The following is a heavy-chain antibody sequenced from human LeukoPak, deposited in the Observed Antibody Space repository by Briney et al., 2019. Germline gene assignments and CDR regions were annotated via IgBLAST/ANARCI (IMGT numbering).Heavy chain of an antibody. Sequence: ASVKVSCKASGYTFTAHYIHWVRQAPGQGLEWLGWINPNSGDTNYARRFHGRVTMTRDASISTVYMDLTRLMSDDAAVYYCARVQGYDDDSFVGFSSPDDAFGIWGQGTLVTVSS. V-gene: IGHV1-2*02. D-gene: IGHD3-3*01. J-gene: IGHJ3*02. CDR3: ARVQGYDDDSFVGFSSPDDAFGI. CDR1: GYTFTAHY. CDR2: INPNSGDT.